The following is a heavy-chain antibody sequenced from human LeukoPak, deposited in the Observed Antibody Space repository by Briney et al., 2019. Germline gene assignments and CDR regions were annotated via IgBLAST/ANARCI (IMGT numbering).Heavy chain of an antibody. CDR3: ARAFSGIAVAVWYFDL. V-gene: IGHV4-39*07. J-gene: IGHJ2*01. CDR1: DDSISSSTYY. D-gene: IGHD6-19*01. Sequence: SDTLSLTCIISDDSISSSTYYWGWIRQPPGKGLEWIGTLYYSGKTYYNPSLKSRVTISVDTSKNQFSLKLSSVTAADTAVYYCARAFSGIAVAVWYFDLWGRGTLVTVSS. CDR2: LYYSGKT.